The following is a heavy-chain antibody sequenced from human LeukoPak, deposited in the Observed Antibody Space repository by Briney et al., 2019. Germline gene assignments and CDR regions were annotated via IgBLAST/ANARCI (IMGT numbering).Heavy chain of an antibody. V-gene: IGHV4-39*01. J-gene: IGHJ4*02. Sequence: SETLSLTCTVSGGSISSSSYYWGWLRQPPGKGLEWIGSIYYSGSTYYNPSLKSRVTISVDTSKNQFSLKLSSVTAADTAVYYCVIGPYYYVFDYWGQGTLVTVSS. D-gene: IGHD3-22*01. CDR3: VIGPYYYVFDY. CDR1: GGSISSSSYY. CDR2: IYYSGST.